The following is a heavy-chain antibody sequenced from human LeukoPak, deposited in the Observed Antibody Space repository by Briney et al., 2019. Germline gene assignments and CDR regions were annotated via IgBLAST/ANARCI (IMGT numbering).Heavy chain of an antibody. D-gene: IGHD3-22*01. V-gene: IGHV1-69*06. CDR2: IIPIFGTA. Sequence: SVKVSCKASGGTFSSYAISWVRQAPGQGLEWMGGIIPIFGTANYAQKFQGRVTITADKSTSTAYMELSSLRSEDTAVYYCARESSTQRYYDSSGYHSTDAFDIWGQGTMVTVSS. J-gene: IGHJ3*02. CDR3: ARESSTQRYYDSSGYHSTDAFDI. CDR1: GGTFSSYA.